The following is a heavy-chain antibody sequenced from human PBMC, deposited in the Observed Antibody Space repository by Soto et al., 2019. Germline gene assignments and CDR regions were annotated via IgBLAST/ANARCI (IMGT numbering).Heavy chain of an antibody. V-gene: IGHV4-38-2*01. CDR3: ARRGSSGTPVDY. D-gene: IGHD1-26*01. J-gene: IGHJ4*02. Sequence: SSETLSLTCDVAGYSISNGYYWGWIRQPPGKGLEWIGNIYHTGSTYYNPSLKSRVTISVDKSKNQFSLKLSSVTAADTAVYYCARRGSSGTPVDYWGQGTLVTVSS. CDR1: GYSISNGYY. CDR2: IYHTGST.